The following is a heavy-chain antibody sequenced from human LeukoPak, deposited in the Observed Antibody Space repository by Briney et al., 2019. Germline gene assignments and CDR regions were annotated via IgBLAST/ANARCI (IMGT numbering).Heavy chain of an antibody. Sequence: PGGSLRLSCAASGLMFSNYDMHWVRQVSGKGLEWVSGIGSAGDTYYPGSVKGRFTISRENAKNYLSLEMNSLGVEDTALYYCARKRCSGGSCYDDAFDIWGQGTMVTVSS. CDR1: GLMFSNYD. D-gene: IGHD2-15*01. CDR3: ARKRCSGGSCYDDAFDI. CDR2: IGSAGDT. V-gene: IGHV3-13*01. J-gene: IGHJ3*02.